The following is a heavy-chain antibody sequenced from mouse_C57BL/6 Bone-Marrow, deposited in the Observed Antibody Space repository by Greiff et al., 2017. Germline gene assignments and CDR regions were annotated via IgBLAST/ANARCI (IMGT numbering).Heavy chain of an antibody. Sequence: QVQLQQPGAELVKPGASVKLSCKASGYTFTSYWMHWVKQRPGQGLEWIGMIHPNSGSTNYNEKFKSKATLTVDKSSSIAYMQLSSLTSEDSAVYYCARDSSGDNYAMDYWGQGTSVTVSS. CDR3: ARDSSGDNYAMDY. D-gene: IGHD3-2*02. V-gene: IGHV1-64*01. CDR2: IHPNSGST. J-gene: IGHJ4*01. CDR1: GYTFTSYW.